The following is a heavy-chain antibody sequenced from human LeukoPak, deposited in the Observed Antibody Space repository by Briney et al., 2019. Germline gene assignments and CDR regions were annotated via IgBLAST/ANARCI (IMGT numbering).Heavy chain of an antibody. V-gene: IGHV3-53*01. J-gene: IGHJ6*02. CDR2: IYSGGST. CDR3: AREVMRLGVPAVRYAHYGMDV. CDR1: GFTVSSNY. Sequence: GGSLRLSCAASGFTVSSNYMSWVRQAPGKGLGWVSVIYSGGSTYYADSVKGRFTISRDNSKNTLYLQMNSLRAEDTAVYYCAREVMRLGVPAVRYAHYGMDVWGQGTTVTVSS. D-gene: IGHD2-2*01.